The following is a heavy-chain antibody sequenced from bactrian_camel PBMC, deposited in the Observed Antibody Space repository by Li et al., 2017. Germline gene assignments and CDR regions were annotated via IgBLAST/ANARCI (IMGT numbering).Heavy chain of an antibody. CDR3: ARKRRFGSCIDDMTAGDY. J-gene: IGHJ4*01. CDR2: IDSVGFT. CDR1: GLVDSPRC. V-gene: IGHV3S53*01. D-gene: IGHD5*01. Sequence: HVQLVESGGGSVQAGGSLRLSCEVIGLVDSPRCMGWFRQATGEERERVATIDSVGFTTYGDAVRGRLTNSKDNDKTVYLEMNNLQPEDTAMYYCARKRRFGSCIDDMTAGDYWGQGTQVTVS.